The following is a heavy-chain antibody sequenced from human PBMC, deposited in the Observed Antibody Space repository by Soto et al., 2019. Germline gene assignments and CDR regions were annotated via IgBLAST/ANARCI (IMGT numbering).Heavy chain of an antibody. CDR3: ATTAPYDSSELDY. CDR1: GGSISSGDYY. V-gene: IGHV4-30-4*01. D-gene: IGHD3-22*01. CDR2: IYYSGST. Sequence: PSETLSLTCTVSGGSISSGDYYWSWIRQPPGKGLEWIGYIYYSGSTYYNPSLKSRVTISVDTSKNQFSLKLSSVTAADTAVYYCATTAPYDSSELDYWGQGTLVTVSS. J-gene: IGHJ4*02.